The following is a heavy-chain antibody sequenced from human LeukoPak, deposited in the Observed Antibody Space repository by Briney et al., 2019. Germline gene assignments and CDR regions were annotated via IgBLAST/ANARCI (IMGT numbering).Heavy chain of an antibody. CDR1: GGSISSYY. CDR3: ARQKHSSSWYWDI. J-gene: IGHJ4*02. Sequence: SEILSLTCTVSGGSISSYYWSWIRQPPGKGLEWIGYIYYSGSTNYNPSLKSRVTISVDTSKNQFSLKLSSVTAADTAVYYCARQKHSSSWYWDIWGQGTLVTVSS. D-gene: IGHD6-13*01. V-gene: IGHV4-59*08. CDR2: IYYSGST.